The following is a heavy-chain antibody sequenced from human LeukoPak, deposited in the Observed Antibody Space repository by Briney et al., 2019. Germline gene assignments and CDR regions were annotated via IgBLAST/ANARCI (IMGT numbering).Heavy chain of an antibody. CDR2: INPSGGST. J-gene: IGHJ6*02. D-gene: IGHD5/OR15-5a*01. CDR1: GYTFTSYY. V-gene: IGHV1-46*01. Sequence: ASVKVSCKTSGYTFTSYYMHWVRQAPGQGLEWMGIINPSGGSTSYAQKFQGRVTMTRDTSTSTVYMELSSLRSEDTAVYYCARGSPDNIVSTDYGMDVWGQGTTVTVSS. CDR3: ARGSPDNIVSTDYGMDV.